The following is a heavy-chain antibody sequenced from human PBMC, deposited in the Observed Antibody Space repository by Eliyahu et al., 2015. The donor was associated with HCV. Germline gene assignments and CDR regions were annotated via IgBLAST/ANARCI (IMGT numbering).Heavy chain of an antibody. CDR1: GYTFTSYD. CDR3: ARGWYYDTRDAFDI. Sequence: QVQLVQSGAEVKKPGASVKASCKVSGYTFTSYDINWVRQATGQGLEWMGWMNPNSGNTGYAQKFQGRVTMTRNTSISTAYMELSSLRSEDTAVYYCARGWYYDTRDAFDIWGQGTMVTVSS. D-gene: IGHD3-22*01. J-gene: IGHJ3*02. V-gene: IGHV1-8*01. CDR2: MNPNSGNT.